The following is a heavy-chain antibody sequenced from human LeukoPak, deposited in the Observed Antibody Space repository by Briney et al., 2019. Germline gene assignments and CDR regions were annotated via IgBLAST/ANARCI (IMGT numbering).Heavy chain of an antibody. CDR3: ARGWQQQLVRGVGWFDP. J-gene: IGHJ5*02. CDR2: IYYSGST. D-gene: IGHD6-13*01. V-gene: IGHV4-39*01. CDR1: GGSISSSSYY. Sequence: PSETLSLTCTVSGGSISSSSYYWGWIRQPPGKGLEWIGSIYYSGSTSYNPSLKSRVTISVDTSKNQFSLKLSSVTAADTAVYYCARGWQQQLVRGVGWFDPWGQGTLVTVSS.